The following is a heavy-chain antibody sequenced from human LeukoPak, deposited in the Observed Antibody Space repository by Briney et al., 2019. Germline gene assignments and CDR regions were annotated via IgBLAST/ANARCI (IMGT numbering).Heavy chain of an antibody. CDR1: GFTFSSYG. CDR2: IRYDGSNK. CDR3: ARADIVATISDY. J-gene: IGHJ4*02. Sequence: PGGSLRLSCAASGFTFSSYGMHWVRQAPGKGLEWVAFIRYDGSNKYYADSVKGRFTISRDNSKNTLYLQMNSLRAEDTAVYYCARADIVATISDYWGQGTLVTVSS. V-gene: IGHV3-30*02. D-gene: IGHD5-12*01.